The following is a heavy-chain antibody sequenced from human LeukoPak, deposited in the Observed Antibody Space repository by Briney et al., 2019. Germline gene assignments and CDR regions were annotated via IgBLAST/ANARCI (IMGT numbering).Heavy chain of an antibody. CDR3: ARDTARTLTTYLGYFDY. J-gene: IGHJ4*02. CDR1: GFTFSSNW. CDR2: IKQDGSGK. D-gene: IGHD4-17*01. Sequence: GGSLRLSCAASGFTFSSNWMSWVRQAPGKRLEWVANIKQDGSGKYYVDSVKGRFTISRDNAKNSLYLQMNSLRAEDTAVYYCARDTARTLTTYLGYFDYWGQGTLVTVSS. V-gene: IGHV3-7*01.